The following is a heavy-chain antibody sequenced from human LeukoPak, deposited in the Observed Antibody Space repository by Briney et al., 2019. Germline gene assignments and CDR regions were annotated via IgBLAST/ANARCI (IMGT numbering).Heavy chain of an antibody. CDR2: ISYDGRST. V-gene: IGHV3-43*02. D-gene: IGHD6-13*01. J-gene: IGHJ4*02. Sequence: GGSLRLSCAASGFTFDDYAMHWVRQAPGKGLEWVSVISYDGRSTYYADSVRGRFTISRDSTKNSLYLQMNSLRTEDTALYYCAKAYNSTWYYFDCWGQGTLVTVSS. CDR1: GFTFDDYA. CDR3: AKAYNSTWYYFDC.